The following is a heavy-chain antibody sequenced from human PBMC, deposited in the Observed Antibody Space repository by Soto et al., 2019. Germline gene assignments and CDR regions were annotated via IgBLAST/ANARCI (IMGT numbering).Heavy chain of an antibody. V-gene: IGHV3-48*02. CDR1: GFTFSTYS. CDR3: ARGPSSSWYRWFDP. D-gene: IGHD6-13*01. Sequence: PGGSLRLSCAASGFTFSTYSMNWVRQAPGKGLEWVSYISYSSSTKYYADSVRGRFTISRDNAKNSLYLQMNSLRDEDTAVYYCARGPSSSWYRWFDPWGQGTLVTVSS. J-gene: IGHJ5*02. CDR2: ISYSSSTK.